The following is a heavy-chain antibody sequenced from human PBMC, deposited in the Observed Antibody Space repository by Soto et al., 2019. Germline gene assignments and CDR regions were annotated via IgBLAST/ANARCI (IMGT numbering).Heavy chain of an antibody. J-gene: IGHJ6*03. CDR1: GFTFSSYS. V-gene: IGHV3-21*01. CDR3: ARDGICSSTCCSSYSYYYYMDV. Sequence: EVQLVESGGGLVNPGGSLRLSCAASGFTFSSYSMNWVHQAPGKGLEWVSSISSSSSYIYYADSVKGRFTISRDNAENSLYLQMNSLRAEDTAVYYCARDGICSSTCCSSYSYYYYMDVWGKGTTVTVSS. D-gene: IGHD2-2*01. CDR2: ISSSSSYI.